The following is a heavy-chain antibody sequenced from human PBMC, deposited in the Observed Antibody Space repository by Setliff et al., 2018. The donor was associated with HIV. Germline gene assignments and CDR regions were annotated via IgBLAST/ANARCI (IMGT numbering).Heavy chain of an antibody. V-gene: IGHV4-4*09. D-gene: IGHD6-19*01. Sequence: SETLSLTCNVSDDSFSTNYWSWVRQPPGKGLEWIGYIYASGSTNYNPSLKSRVTMSVDTSKNQFSLRLTSVTAADTAVYYCEVAGQWGQGTLVTVSS. CDR3: EVAGQ. J-gene: IGHJ4*02. CDR2: IYASGST. CDR1: DDSFSTNY.